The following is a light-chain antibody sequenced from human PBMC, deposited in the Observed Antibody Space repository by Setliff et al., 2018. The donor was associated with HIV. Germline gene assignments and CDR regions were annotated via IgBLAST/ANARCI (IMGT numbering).Light chain of an antibody. V-gene: IGLV2-11*01. CDR1: SSDVGAYDF. CDR3: CSYAGTFTFV. Sequence: QSALTQPRSVSGSPGQSVTISCTGTSSDVGAYDFVSWYQQYPGKVPKLLTYAVTQRPSGVPDRFSGSKSGSTASLTISGLQAEDEADYFCCSYAGTFTFVFGGGTKVTVL. J-gene: IGLJ2*01. CDR2: AVT.